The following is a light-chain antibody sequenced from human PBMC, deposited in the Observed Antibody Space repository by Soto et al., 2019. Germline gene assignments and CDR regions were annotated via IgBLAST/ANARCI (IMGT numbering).Light chain of an antibody. CDR1: QSLVDSDGNTH. V-gene: IGKV2-30*01. Sequence: DVVMTQSPLFLPVTLGQPASVSCTSSQSLVDSDGNTHLSWYHQRPGQSPRRLIYKVSKRDSGVPDRFSGNGSGTDFTLKISRVEAEDVGVYYCMQGTQWPRTFGQGTKVDIK. CDR2: KVS. J-gene: IGKJ1*01. CDR3: MQGTQWPRT.